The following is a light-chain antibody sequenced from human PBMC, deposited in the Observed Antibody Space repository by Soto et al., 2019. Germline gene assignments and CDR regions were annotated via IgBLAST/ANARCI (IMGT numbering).Light chain of an antibody. J-gene: IGKJ1*01. V-gene: IGKV3-15*01. Sequence: EIVMTQSPGTLSLSPGDTATLSCRASQSLGSDLAWYQQKPGQAHRLLIFGAYTRATGIPARFSGTGSGTDFTLTVSSLQSEDFAVYYCQQYDNWPQTFGQGTKVDIK. CDR3: QQYDNWPQT. CDR1: QSLGSD. CDR2: GAY.